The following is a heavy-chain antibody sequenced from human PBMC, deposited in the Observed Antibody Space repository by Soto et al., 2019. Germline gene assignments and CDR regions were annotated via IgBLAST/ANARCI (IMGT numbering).Heavy chain of an antibody. V-gene: IGHV4-59*01. CDR1: GGSISTYY. CDR2: IYYSGST. J-gene: IGHJ4*02. Sequence: SETLSLTXTVSGGSISTYYWSWIRQPPGKGLEWIGYIYYSGSTNYNPSLKSRVTISVDTSKNQFSLKLSSVSAADTAVYYCARDGSRYDFWSGPYYFDYWGQGTLVTVSS. D-gene: IGHD3-3*01. CDR3: ARDGSRYDFWSGPYYFDY.